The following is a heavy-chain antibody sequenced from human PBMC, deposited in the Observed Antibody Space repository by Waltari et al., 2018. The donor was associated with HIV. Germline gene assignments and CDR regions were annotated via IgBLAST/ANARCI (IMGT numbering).Heavy chain of an antibody. J-gene: IGHJ6*02. CDR2: IYTSGST. CDR1: GGSISSGSYY. Sequence: QVQLQESGPGLVKPSQTLSLTCTVSGGSISSGSYYWSWIRQPAGKGLEWIGRIYTSGSTNYNPSLKSRVTISVDTSKNQFSLKLSSVTAADTAVYYCARDRDPYSYGPGGMDVWGQGTTVTVSS. V-gene: IGHV4-61*02. D-gene: IGHD5-18*01. CDR3: ARDRDPYSYGPGGMDV.